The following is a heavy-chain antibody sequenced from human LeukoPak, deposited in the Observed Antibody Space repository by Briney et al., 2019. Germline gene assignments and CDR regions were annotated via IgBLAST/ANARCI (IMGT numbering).Heavy chain of an antibody. CDR3: AREWEPHDAFDI. J-gene: IGHJ3*02. D-gene: IGHD1-26*01. CDR2: ISGSGGST. Sequence: GGSLRLSCAASGFIFNNYALSWVRQTPGKGLEWVSAISGSGGSTYYADSVKGRFTISRDNSKNTLYLQMNSLRAEDTAVYYCAREWEPHDAFDIWGQGTMVTVSS. CDR1: GFIFNNYA. V-gene: IGHV3-23*01.